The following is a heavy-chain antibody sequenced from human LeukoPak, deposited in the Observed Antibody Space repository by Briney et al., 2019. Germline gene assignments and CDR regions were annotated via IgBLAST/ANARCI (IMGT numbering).Heavy chain of an antibody. V-gene: IGHV4-59*01. Sequence: SETLSLTCTVSGGSISSYYWSWIRQPPGKGLEWIGYIYYSGSTNYNPSLKSRVTISVDTSKNQFSLRLSSVTAADTAVYYCARTGGDCSSGLCYYAMDVWGQGTTVTVS. CDR3: ARTGGDCSSGLCYYAMDV. D-gene: IGHD2-21*02. CDR2: IYYSGST. J-gene: IGHJ6*02. CDR1: GGSISSYY.